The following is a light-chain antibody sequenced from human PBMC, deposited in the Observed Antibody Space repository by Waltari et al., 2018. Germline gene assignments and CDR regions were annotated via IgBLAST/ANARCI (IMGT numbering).Light chain of an antibody. J-gene: IGLJ2*01. Sequence: QSALTQPASVSGSPGQSITISCTGTSSDVGGYNYVSWYQQHPGKAPKLMIYEVSNRPSGVSNRFSGSKSGNTASLTISGLQAEDEAYYYVSSYTSRSTLVFGGGTKLTVL. V-gene: IGLV2-14*01. CDR2: EVS. CDR3: SSYTSRSTLV. CDR1: SSDVGGYNY.